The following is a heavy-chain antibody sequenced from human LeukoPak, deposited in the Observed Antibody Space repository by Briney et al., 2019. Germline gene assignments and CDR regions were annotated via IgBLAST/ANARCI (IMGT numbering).Heavy chain of an antibody. J-gene: IGHJ4*02. D-gene: IGHD6-19*01. CDR2: ISYGGSNK. CDR3: ARDITEYSSGWYPISPSAEPR. V-gene: IGHV3-30*19. Sequence: PGGSLRLSCAASGFTFSSYGMHWVRQAPGKGLEWVADISYGGSNKYYADSVKGRFTISRDNSKNTLYLQMNSLRAEDTAVYYSARDITEYSSGWYPISPSAEPRWGQGTLVTVSS. CDR1: GFTFSSYG.